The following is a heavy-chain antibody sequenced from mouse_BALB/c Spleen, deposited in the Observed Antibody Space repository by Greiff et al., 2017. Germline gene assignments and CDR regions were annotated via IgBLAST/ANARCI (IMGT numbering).Heavy chain of an antibody. CDR1: GFTFSSYG. CDR3: ARDQRDGYDKYFDV. V-gene: IGHV5-6-3*01. D-gene: IGHD2-2*01. J-gene: IGHJ1*01. Sequence: EVKLVESGGGLVQPGGSLKLSCAASGFTFSSYGMSWVRQTPDKRLELVATINSNGGSTYYPDSVKGRFTISRDNAKNTLYLQMSSLKSEDTAMYYCARDQRDGYDKYFDVWGAGTTVTVSS. CDR2: INSNGGST.